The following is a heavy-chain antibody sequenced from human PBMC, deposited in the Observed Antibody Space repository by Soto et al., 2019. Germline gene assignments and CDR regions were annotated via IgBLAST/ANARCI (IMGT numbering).Heavy chain of an antibody. Sequence: GGSLRLSCAAXGFTFSSYGMHWVRQAPGKGLEWVAVIWYDGSNKYYADSVKGRFTISRDNSKNTLYLQMNSLRAEDTAVYYCARDYDSSGYPRYYFDYWGQGTLVTVSS. CDR1: GFTFSSYG. CDR2: IWYDGSNK. CDR3: ARDYDSSGYPRYYFDY. J-gene: IGHJ4*02. D-gene: IGHD3-22*01. V-gene: IGHV3-33*01.